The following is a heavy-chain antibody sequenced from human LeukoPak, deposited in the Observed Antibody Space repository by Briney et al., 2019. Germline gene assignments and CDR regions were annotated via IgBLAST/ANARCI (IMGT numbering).Heavy chain of an antibody. CDR2: ISTSGSSI. V-gene: IGHV3-48*03. D-gene: IGHD6-13*01. CDR3: VPPAAGLHLTISTEYLQD. J-gene: IGHJ1*01. CDR1: GLSFSSYD. Sequence: PGGSLRLSCVAAGLSFSSYDMYWVRQAPGKGLEWVAYISTSGSSIDYADSVKGRFTISRDNGKSSVFLQMNSLRVEDTAVYYCVPPAAGLHLTISTEYLQDWGQGTLVTVSS.